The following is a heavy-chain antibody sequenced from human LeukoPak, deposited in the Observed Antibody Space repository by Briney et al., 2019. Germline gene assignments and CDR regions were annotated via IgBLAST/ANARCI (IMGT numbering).Heavy chain of an antibody. CDR1: GGSIRSYY. D-gene: IGHD6-19*01. CDR3: ANTNIAVAGRGAFDY. CDR2: IYSSGST. J-gene: IGHJ4*02. V-gene: IGHV4-59*12. Sequence: SETLSLTCTVSGGSIRSYYWSWLRQPPGEGLEWIGYIYSSGSTNYNPSLKSRVTISVDTSKNQFSLKLSSVTAADTAVYYCANTNIAVAGRGAFDYWGQGTLVTVSS.